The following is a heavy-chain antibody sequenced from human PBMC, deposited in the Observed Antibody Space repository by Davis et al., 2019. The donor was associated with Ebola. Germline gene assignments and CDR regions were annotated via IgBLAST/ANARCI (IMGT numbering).Heavy chain of an antibody. V-gene: IGHV4-59*12. J-gene: IGHJ6*04. CDR2: IYYSGST. Sequence: SETLSLTCAVYGGSFSGYYWSWIRQPPGKGLEWIGYIYYSGSTNYNPSLKSRVTISVDTSKNQFSLMLSSVTAADTAVYHCAGSTGYYYGLDVWGKGTTVTVSS. CDR3: AGSTGYYYGLDV. D-gene: IGHD1-26*01. CDR1: GGSFSGYY.